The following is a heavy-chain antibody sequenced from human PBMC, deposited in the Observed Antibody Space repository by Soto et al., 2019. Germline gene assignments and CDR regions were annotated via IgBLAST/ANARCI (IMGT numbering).Heavy chain of an antibody. D-gene: IGHD5-18*01. J-gene: IGHJ4*02. CDR3: ARGLNGYSHYFDY. CDR2: INAGNGNT. CDR1: GYTFTSYA. V-gene: IGHV1-3*01. Sequence: QVQLVQSGAEVKKPGASAKVSCKASGYTFTSYAMHWVRQAPGQRLEWMGWINAGNGNTKYSQKFQGRVTITRDTSASTAYMELSSLRSEDTAVYYCARGLNGYSHYFDYWGQGTLVTVSS.